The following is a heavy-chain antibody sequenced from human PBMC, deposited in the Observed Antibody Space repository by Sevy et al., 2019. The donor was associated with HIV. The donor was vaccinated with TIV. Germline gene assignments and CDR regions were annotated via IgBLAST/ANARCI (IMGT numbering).Heavy chain of an antibody. CDR2: IYYTGTT. CDR1: GGSISSSSYY. CDR3: ARPESLQYNYAFDS. V-gene: IGHV4-39*01. Sequence: SETLSLICSVSGGSISSSSYYWGWVRQPPGKGLEWIGSIYYTGTTYYNPSLKSRVTISKDTSKNQLYMKWSSVTAADTAVCHCARPESLQYNYAFDSWGPGTLVTVSS. D-gene: IGHD5-18*01. J-gene: IGHJ4*01.